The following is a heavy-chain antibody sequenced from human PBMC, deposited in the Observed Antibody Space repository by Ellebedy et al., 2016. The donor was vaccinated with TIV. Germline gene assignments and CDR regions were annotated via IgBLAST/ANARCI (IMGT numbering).Heavy chain of an antibody. D-gene: IGHD3-10*01. CDR2: ISGGGDKT. J-gene: IGHJ6*02. CDR1: GFSFSGYA. V-gene: IGHV3-23*01. CDR3: AKRVTMVREVITYYHYAMDV. Sequence: PGGSLRLSCAASGFSFSGYAMTWVRQAPGKGLEWVSTISGGGDKTYSADSVKGRFIISRDNSKNTLYLQMSSLRAEDSAVYYCAKRVTMVREVITYYHYAMDVWGQGTTVTVSS.